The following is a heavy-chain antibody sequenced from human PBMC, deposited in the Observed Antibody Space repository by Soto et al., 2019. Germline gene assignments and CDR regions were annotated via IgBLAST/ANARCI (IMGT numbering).Heavy chain of an antibody. CDR3: ARGVTAGVDY. V-gene: IGHV1-8*01. J-gene: IGHJ4*02. CDR2: MSPKHGNT. Sequence: QVQLVQSGAEVKKPGASVKVSCKASGYTFTNLDINWVRQATGQGLEWMGWMSPKHGNTGYVQKFQGRVAMTSDTSINTAYMELTSLTSEDTSVYYCARGVTAGVDYWGQGTLVTVSS. CDR1: GYTFTNLD. D-gene: IGHD2-21*02.